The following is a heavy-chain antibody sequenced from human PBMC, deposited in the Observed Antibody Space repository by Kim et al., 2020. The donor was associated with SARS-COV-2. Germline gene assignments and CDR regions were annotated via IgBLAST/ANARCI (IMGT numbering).Heavy chain of an antibody. Sequence: GSVKGRFTIAREDAKNSLYLQMNSLGAGDTAVYYCARGGRLWFGELSFDYWGQGTLVTVSS. D-gene: IGHD3-10*01. V-gene: IGHV3-13*02. CDR3: ARGGRLWFGELSFDY. J-gene: IGHJ4*02.